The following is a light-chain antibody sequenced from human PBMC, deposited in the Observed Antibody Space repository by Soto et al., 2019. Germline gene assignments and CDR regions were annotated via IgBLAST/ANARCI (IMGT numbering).Light chain of an antibody. CDR2: GAS. Sequence: ENVLTQSPGTLSLSPGERATLSCRASQSVSGSYLAWYQQKPGQAPRLLIYGASSRATGIPDRFSGSGSGTDFPLTISRLEPEDFAVYYCQQYGSSPITLGQGTRLEIK. J-gene: IGKJ5*01. V-gene: IGKV3-20*01. CDR3: QQYGSSPIT. CDR1: QSVSGSY.